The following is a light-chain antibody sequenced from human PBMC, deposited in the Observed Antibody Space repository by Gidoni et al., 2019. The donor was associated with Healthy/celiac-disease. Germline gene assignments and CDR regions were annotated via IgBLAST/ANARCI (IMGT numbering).Light chain of an antibody. V-gene: IGKV3-20*01. Sequence: EIVFTQSPRTLSLSLGERATLSCRASQSVISSYLAWYQQKPGQAPRLLIYGASSRATGIPDRFSGSGYGTDITITISRLEPEDYAVYYCQQYGSSPRFGGGTKVEIK. CDR1: QSVISSY. J-gene: IGKJ4*02. CDR3: QQYGSSPR. CDR2: GAS.